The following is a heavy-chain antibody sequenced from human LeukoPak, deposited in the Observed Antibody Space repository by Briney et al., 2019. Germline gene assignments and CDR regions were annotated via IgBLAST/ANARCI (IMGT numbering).Heavy chain of an antibody. V-gene: IGHV3-30*02. J-gene: IGHJ6*03. CDR1: GFTFKNYG. Sequence: GGSLRLSCAASGFTFKNYGMHWVRQATGKGLEWVSFIWSDGNNRFYADSVRGRFTISRDNSKNMLYLQMDTLRAEDTALYYCAKDPGASVSGFHMDVWGKGTTVIVSS. CDR3: AKDPGASVSGFHMDV. D-gene: IGHD2-8*02. CDR2: IWSDGNNR.